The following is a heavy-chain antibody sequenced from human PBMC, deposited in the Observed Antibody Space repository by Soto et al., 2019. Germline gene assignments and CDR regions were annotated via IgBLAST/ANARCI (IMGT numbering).Heavy chain of an antibody. D-gene: IGHD6-19*01. CDR3: ARARPAQYSSGWLD. J-gene: IGHJ4*02. Sequence: ASVTVSCKASVYTFTSYAIHWVRQAPGQRLEWMGWINAGNGNTKYSQKFQGRVTITRDTSASTAYMELSSLRSEDTAVYYCARARPAQYSSGWLDWGQGTLVTVSS. CDR1: VYTFTSYA. CDR2: INAGNGNT. V-gene: IGHV1-3*01.